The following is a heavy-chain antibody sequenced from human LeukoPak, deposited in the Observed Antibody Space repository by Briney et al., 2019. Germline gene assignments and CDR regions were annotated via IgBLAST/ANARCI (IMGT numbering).Heavy chain of an antibody. CDR3: AREASVQADKNYFDY. Sequence: SVKVSCKASGGTFSSYAISWVRQAPGQGLEWMGRIIPILGIANYAQKFQGRVTITADKSTSTAYMELSSLRSEDTAVYYCAREASVQADKNYFDYWGQGTLVTVSS. CDR2: IIPILGIA. J-gene: IGHJ4*02. D-gene: IGHD3-10*01. CDR1: GGTFSSYA. V-gene: IGHV1-69*04.